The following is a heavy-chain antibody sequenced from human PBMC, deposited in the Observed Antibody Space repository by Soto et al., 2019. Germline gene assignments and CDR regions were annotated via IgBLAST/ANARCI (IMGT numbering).Heavy chain of an antibody. V-gene: IGHV4-59*02. Sequence: SETLSLTCNVSGGSVSDYYWSWIRQAPGKGLEWIGYIHERGVTNYNPSLKSRVTMSVDTSKNQFSLTLRSVHTADTATYFCARDPAGDYGHWGRGTLVTVSS. CDR1: GGSVSDYY. J-gene: IGHJ4*02. CDR3: ARDPAGDYGH. CDR2: IHERGVT. D-gene: IGHD4-17*01.